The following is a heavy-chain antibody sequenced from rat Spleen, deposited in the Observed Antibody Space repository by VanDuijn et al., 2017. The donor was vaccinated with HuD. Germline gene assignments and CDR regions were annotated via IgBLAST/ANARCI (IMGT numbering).Heavy chain of an antibody. D-gene: IGHD1-1*01. CDR2: ISTSGSRT. CDR1: GFTFSNYY. Sequence: EVQLVESGGGLVQPGRSLKLSCAASGFTFSNYYMAWVRQAPKKGLEWVATISTSGSRTYYPDSVKGRFTISRDNAKSSLYLQMNSLKSEDTATYYCARQWSPYWYFDFWGPGTMVTVSS. J-gene: IGHJ1*01. CDR3: ARQWSPYWYFDF. V-gene: IGHV5-25*01.